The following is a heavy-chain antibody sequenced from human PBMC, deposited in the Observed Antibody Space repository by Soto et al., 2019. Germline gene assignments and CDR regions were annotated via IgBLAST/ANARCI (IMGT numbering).Heavy chain of an antibody. Sequence: QVQLQESGPGLVKPSGTLSLTCAVSGGSISSSNWWSWVRQPPGKGLEWIGEIYHSGSTNYNPSLKSRDTMSVDKSKNQFSLKLSSVTAADTAVYYCARVVGGYYYGMDVWGQGTTVTVSS. CDR1: GGSISSSNW. CDR2: IYHSGST. CDR3: ARVVGGYYYGMDV. J-gene: IGHJ6*01. D-gene: IGHD2-2*01. V-gene: IGHV4-4*02.